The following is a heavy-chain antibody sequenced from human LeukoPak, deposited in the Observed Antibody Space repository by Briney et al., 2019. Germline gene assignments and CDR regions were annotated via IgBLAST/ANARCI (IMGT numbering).Heavy chain of an antibody. CDR3: ARERLAVVVPAAIDY. V-gene: IGHV3-48*04. CDR1: GFTFSSYS. D-gene: IGHD2-2*01. J-gene: IGHJ4*02. Sequence: GGSLRLSCAASGFTFSSYSMNWVRQAPGKGLEWVSYISSSSSTIYYADSVKGRFTISGDNAKNSLYLQMNSLRAEDTAVYYCARERLAVVVPAAIDYWGQGTLVTVSS. CDR2: ISSSSSTI.